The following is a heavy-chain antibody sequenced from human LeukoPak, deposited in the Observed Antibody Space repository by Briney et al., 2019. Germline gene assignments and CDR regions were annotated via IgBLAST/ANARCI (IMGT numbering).Heavy chain of an antibody. V-gene: IGHV1-69*06. J-gene: IGHJ4*02. CDR1: GGTFSSYA. CDR3: ARGGVSAAGFSFDY. CDR2: IIPIFGTA. D-gene: IGHD6-13*01. Sequence: ASVKVSCKASGGTFSSYAISWVRQAPGQGLEWMGGIIPIFGTANYAQKFQGRVTITADKSTSTAYMELSSLRSEDTAVYYCARGGVSAAGFSFDYWCQGTLVTVSS.